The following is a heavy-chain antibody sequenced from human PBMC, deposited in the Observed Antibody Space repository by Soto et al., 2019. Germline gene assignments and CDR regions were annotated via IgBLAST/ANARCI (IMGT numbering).Heavy chain of an antibody. Sequence: PSETLSLTCAVSGFFISSGNYWGWTRKPPGKGLEWIGSIFHGGNTYYNPSLKSRVTISVDMSKNQFSLKLNSVTAADTAVYYCARARWYAAFDVWGQGTVVTVSS. J-gene: IGHJ3*01. CDR2: IFHGGNT. CDR1: GFFISSGNY. D-gene: IGHD2-15*01. CDR3: ARARWYAAFDV. V-gene: IGHV4-38-2*01.